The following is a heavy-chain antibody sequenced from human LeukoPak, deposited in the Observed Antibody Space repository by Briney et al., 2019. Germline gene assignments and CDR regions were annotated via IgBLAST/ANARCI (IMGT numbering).Heavy chain of an antibody. J-gene: IGHJ4*02. CDR2: ISAYNDNT. Sequence: GASVKVSCKASGYTLTNYGVSWVRQAPGQGLEWMGWISAYNDNTNYAQKLQGRVTMTTDTSTSTAYMELRSLRSDDTAVYYCARERKRFGELSAFWGQGTLVTVSS. D-gene: IGHD3-10*01. V-gene: IGHV1-18*01. CDR1: GYTLTNYG. CDR3: ARERKRFGELSAF.